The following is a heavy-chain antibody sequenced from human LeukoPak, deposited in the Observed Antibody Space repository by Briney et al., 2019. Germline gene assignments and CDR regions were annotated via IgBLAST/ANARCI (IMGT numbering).Heavy chain of an antibody. V-gene: IGHV3-53*01. CDR2: IYSGGST. J-gene: IGHJ4*02. Sequence: GGSLRLSCAASGFTVSSNYMSWVCQAPGKGLEWVSVIYSGGSTYYADSVKGRFTISRDNSKNTLCLQMNSLRAEDTAVYYCARDPHTSYWGQGTLVTVSS. D-gene: IGHD2-2*02. CDR3: ARDPHTSY. CDR1: GFTVSSNY.